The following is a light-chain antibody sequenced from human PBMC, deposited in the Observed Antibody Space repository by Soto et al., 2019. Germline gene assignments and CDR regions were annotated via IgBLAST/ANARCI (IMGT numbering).Light chain of an antibody. Sequence: DIQVTQSPSSLSASVGDRVTITCRASQSISRHLKWYQQKPGKAPKLLINIASSLQSGVQSRFSGSGSGTDFTLTISNVQPEDFATYYCKQTYSTPQPFGQGTRLEIK. V-gene: IGKV1-39*01. CDR2: IAS. CDR3: KQTYSTPQP. J-gene: IGKJ5*01. CDR1: QSISRH.